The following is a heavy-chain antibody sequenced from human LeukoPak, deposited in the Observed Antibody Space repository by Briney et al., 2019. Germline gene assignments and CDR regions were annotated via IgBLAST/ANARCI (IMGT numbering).Heavy chain of an antibody. CDR3: AKSKGQLLLGAPSGY. V-gene: IGHV3-13*01. Sequence: GGSLRLSCAASGFTFSSFDMHWVRQPTGQGLEWVSTIGTASDTYYPGSVEGRFTISRDNSKNTLYLQMNSLRAEDTAVYYCAKSKGQLLLGAPSGYWGQGTLVTVSS. CDR2: IGTASDT. CDR1: GFTFSSFD. D-gene: IGHD1-26*01. J-gene: IGHJ4*02.